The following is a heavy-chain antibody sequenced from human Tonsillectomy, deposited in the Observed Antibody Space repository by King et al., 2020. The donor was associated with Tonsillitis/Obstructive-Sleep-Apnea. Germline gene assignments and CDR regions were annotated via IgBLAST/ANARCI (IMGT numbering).Heavy chain of an antibody. J-gene: IGHJ6*03. V-gene: IGHV4-34*01. CDR1: GGSFSGYY. Sequence: VQLQQWGAGLLKPSETLSLTCAVYGGSFSGYYWSWIRQPPGKGLEWIGEINHSGSTNYNPSLKSRVTISVDTSKNQFSLKLSSVTAADTAMYYCARGIKPGYCSGGSCQGGYYYYYMDVWGKGTTVTVSS. CDR2: INHSGST. CDR3: ARGIKPGYCSGGSCQGGYYYYYMDV. D-gene: IGHD2-15*01.